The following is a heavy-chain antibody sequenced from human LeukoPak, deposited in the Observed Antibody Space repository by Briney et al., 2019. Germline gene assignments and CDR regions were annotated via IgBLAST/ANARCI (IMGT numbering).Heavy chain of an antibody. CDR3: ARDGSRYFDWLSFQYYFDY. CDR1: GGTFSSYA. V-gene: IGHV1-69*06. D-gene: IGHD3-9*01. J-gene: IGHJ4*02. Sequence: SVKVSCKASGGTFSSYAISWVRQAPGQGLEWMGGIIPIFGTANYAQKFQGRVTITADKSTSTAYMELSSLRSEDTAVYYCARDGSRYFDWLSFQYYFDYWGQGTLVTVSS. CDR2: IIPIFGTA.